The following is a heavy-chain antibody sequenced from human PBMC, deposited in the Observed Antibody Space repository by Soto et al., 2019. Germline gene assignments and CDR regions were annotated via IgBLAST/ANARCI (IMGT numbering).Heavy chain of an antibody. J-gene: IGHJ4*02. CDR3: ARESALDYCSGGSCYGVEMATPPSY. CDR2: INACSGNT. V-gene: IGHV1-3*01. D-gene: IGHD2-15*01. Sequence: ASVKVSFTASRSTFTSYALHWVRQAPGQRLECMGCINACSGNTKYSQKFQGRVTITRDTSASTAYMELSSLRSEDTAVYYCARESALDYCSGGSCYGVEMATPPSYWGQGTLVTVSS. CDR1: RSTFTSYA.